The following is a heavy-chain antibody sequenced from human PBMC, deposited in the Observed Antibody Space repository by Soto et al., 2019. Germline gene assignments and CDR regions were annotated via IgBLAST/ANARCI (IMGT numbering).Heavy chain of an antibody. J-gene: IGHJ5*01. V-gene: IGHV3-30-3*01. CDR3: ERDRGDPSYEMATISGAS. CDR2: ISYDGSNK. Sequence: GGSLRLSCAASGFTFSSYAMHWVRQAPGKGPEGGAVISYDGSNKYYADSVKGRFTISRDNSKNTLYLQMNSLRAEETAVYYCERDRGDPSYEMATISGASWG. CDR1: GFTFSSYA. D-gene: IGHD5-12*01.